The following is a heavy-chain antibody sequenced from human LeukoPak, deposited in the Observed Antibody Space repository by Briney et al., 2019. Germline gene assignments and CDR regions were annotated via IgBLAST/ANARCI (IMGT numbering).Heavy chain of an antibody. CDR1: GFTFSTYN. D-gene: IGHD1-26*01. V-gene: IGHV3-21*01. Sequence: SGGSLRLSCAASGFTFSTYNMNWVRQAPGKGLEWVSSISGSSSYIYYAGSVKGRFSISRDNAKNSLCLQMNSLRAEDTAVYYCARDLLGWELHYFDYWGQGTLVTVSS. CDR3: ARDLLGWELHYFDY. J-gene: IGHJ4*02. CDR2: ISGSSSYI.